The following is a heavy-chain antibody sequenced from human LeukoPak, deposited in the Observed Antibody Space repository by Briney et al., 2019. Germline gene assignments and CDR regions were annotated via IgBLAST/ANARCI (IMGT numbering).Heavy chain of an antibody. CDR1: GFIFTNFF. Sequence: GGSLRLSCAASGFIFTNFFMSWVRQAPGKGLEWVASIKHDGSEKYYVDSVRGRFTISRDNTKNLLYLQMSSLRAEDTAVYYCARDAFLGYCSSTSCYSPYYYYGMDVWGQGTTVTVSS. J-gene: IGHJ6*02. CDR2: IKHDGSEK. D-gene: IGHD2-2*01. V-gene: IGHV3-7*01. CDR3: ARDAFLGYCSSTSCYSPYYYYGMDV.